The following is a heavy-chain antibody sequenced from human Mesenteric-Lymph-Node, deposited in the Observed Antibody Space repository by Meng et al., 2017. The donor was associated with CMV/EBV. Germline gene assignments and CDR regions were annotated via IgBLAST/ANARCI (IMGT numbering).Heavy chain of an antibody. D-gene: IGHD6-13*01. Sequence: GSLRLSCTVSGGSISSSSYYWGWIRQPPGKGLEWIGSIYYSGSTYYNPSLQSRVTISVDTSKNHFSLKLSSVTAADTAMYYCARAGGYTSSWYAYWGQGTLVTVSS. J-gene: IGHJ4*02. V-gene: IGHV4-39*07. CDR1: GGSISSSSYY. CDR3: ARAGGYTSSWYAY. CDR2: IYYSGST.